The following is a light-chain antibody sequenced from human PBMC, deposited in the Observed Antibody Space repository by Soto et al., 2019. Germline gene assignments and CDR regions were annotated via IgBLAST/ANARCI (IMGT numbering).Light chain of an antibody. CDR1: QSVSSSY. CDR2: GAS. CDR3: QQYGSSPWT. Sequence: EIVLTQSPGTLSLSPGERATLSCRASQSVSSSYLAWYQQKPGQAPRLLIYGASSRATGIPDRFSGSGSGTDLTLTISRLEPEDIAVYYCQQYGSSPWTFGQGTKVESK. V-gene: IGKV3-20*01. J-gene: IGKJ1*01.